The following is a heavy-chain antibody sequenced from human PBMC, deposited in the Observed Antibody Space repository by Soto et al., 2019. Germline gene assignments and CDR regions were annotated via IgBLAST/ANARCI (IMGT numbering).Heavy chain of an antibody. J-gene: IGHJ4*02. D-gene: IGHD3-22*01. Sequence: ASETLSPTRPFSGGSLSSGDYYWGLVHQPPGKGLEWIGYIYYSGSTYYNPSLKSRVTISVDTSKNQFSLKLSSVTAADTAVYYCARSHYYDSSGYPYYFDYWGQGTLVTVSS. CDR1: GGSLSSGDYY. CDR2: IYYSGST. CDR3: ARSHYYDSSGYPYYFDY. V-gene: IGHV4-30-4*01.